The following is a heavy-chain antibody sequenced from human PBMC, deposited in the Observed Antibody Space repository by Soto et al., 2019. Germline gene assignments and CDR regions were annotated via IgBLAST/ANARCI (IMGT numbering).Heavy chain of an antibody. Sequence: QVYLVQSEAELKNPGGSVKVSCKASDYTFRDYGMSWVRQAPGQGLEWVGWISPFNGVRNYAQKFLGRLTLTADTSRKTAYLELRSLRSDDTAVYYCARWGSRDIYNPTNYFFSGMDLWGQGTTVIVSS. J-gene: IGHJ6*02. V-gene: IGHV1-18*01. D-gene: IGHD2-15*01. CDR2: ISPFNGVR. CDR1: DYTFRDYG. CDR3: ARWGSRDIYNPTNYFFSGMDL.